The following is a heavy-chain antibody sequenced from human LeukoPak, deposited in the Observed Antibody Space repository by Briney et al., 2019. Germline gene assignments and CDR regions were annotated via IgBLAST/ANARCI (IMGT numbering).Heavy chain of an antibody. Sequence: ASVKVPCKASGFTFTAFYMHWVRQAPGQGLEWMAWINLRSGGTNYAQRFQGRVTMTRDTSISTAYMELSSLRSDDTAIYYCVTSTGYFSTWGAFDIWGQGTMVTVSS. CDR3: VTSTGYFSTWGAFDI. V-gene: IGHV1-2*02. J-gene: IGHJ3*02. CDR1: GFTFTAFY. CDR2: INLRSGGT. D-gene: IGHD2-15*01.